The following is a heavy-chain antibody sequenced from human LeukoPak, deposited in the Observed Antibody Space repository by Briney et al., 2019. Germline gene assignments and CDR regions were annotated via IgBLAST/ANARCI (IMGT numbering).Heavy chain of an antibody. CDR1: GFTFANYA. CDR2: ISGGGGGT. CDR3: AKGHHHMDV. V-gene: IGHV3-23*01. D-gene: IGHD1-14*01. Sequence: PGGSLRLSCAASGFTFANYAMSWVRQAPGKGLEWVSTISGGGGGTYYADSVKGRFIISRDNSKNALYLQMNSLRAEDTAVYYCAKGHHHMDVGGQGTTVTVSS. J-gene: IGHJ6*02.